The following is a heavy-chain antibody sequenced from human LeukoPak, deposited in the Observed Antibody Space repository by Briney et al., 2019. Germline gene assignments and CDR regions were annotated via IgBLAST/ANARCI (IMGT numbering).Heavy chain of an antibody. CDR2: FDPEDGET. D-gene: IGHD5-18*01. V-gene: IGHV1-24*01. J-gene: IGHJ4*02. CDR3: ATDWRDQLWFWY. CDR1: GYTLTELS. Sequence: ASVKVSCKVSGYTLTELSMHWVRQAPGKGLEWMGGFDPEDGETIYAQKFQGRVTMTEDTSTDTAYMELSSLRSEDTAVYYCATDWRDQLWFWYWGQGTLVTVSS.